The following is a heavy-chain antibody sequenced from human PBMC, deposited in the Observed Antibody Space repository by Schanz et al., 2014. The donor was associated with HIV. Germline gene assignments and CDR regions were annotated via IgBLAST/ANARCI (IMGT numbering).Heavy chain of an antibody. D-gene: IGHD2-15*01. CDR3: ARVNKDIGGYYFDY. V-gene: IGHV1-18*01. CDR1: GYTFTSYG. J-gene: IGHJ4*02. Sequence: QVQLVQSGVEVKKPGASVKVSCKASGYTFTSYGITWVRQAPGQGLEWMGWISTYNGNTIYAQKFQGRVTMTTDTSTSTAYMELRSLRSDDTAVYYCARVNKDIGGYYFDYWGQGTLVTVSS. CDR2: ISTYNGNT.